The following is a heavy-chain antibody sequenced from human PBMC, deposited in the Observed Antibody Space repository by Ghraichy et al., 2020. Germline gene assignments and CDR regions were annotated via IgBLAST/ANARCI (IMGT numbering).Heavy chain of an antibody. CDR1: GYTFTGYY. CDR3: ARVRITIFGVVGGMDV. J-gene: IGHJ6*02. Sequence: ASVKVSCKASGYTFTGYYMHWVRQAPGQGLEWMGWINPNSGGTNYAQKFQGRVTMTRDTSISTAYMELSRLRSDDTAVYYCARVRITIFGVVGGMDVWGQGTTVTVSS. D-gene: IGHD3-3*01. V-gene: IGHV1-2*02. CDR2: INPNSGGT.